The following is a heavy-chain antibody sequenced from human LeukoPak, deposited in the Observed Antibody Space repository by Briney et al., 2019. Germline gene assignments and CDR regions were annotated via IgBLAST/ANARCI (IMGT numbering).Heavy chain of an antibody. Sequence: GGSLRLSCAASGFTFSQYAIHWVRQAPGKGLEWVAVISYDGNHKYYADSVKGRFTISRGNAKNSLYLQMNSLRAEDTAVYYCARSSGCDYWGQGTLVTVSS. CDR2: ISYDGNHK. D-gene: IGHD6-19*01. V-gene: IGHV3-30-3*01. J-gene: IGHJ4*02. CDR1: GFTFSQYA. CDR3: ARSSGCDY.